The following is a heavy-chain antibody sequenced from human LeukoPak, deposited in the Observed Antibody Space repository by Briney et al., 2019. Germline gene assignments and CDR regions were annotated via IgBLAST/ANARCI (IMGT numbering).Heavy chain of an antibody. CDR2: FIPVFGTI. Sequence: ASVKVSCKASGYTFTGYYMHWVRQAPGQGLEWMGGFIPVFGTINYVQKFQGRVTITADESTSTAYMDLSSLRSEDTAIYYCARSSHYFYDNSGPAWFDYWGQGTLVTVSS. V-gene: IGHV1-69*13. CDR1: GYTFTGYY. D-gene: IGHD3-22*01. CDR3: ARSSHYFYDNSGPAWFDY. J-gene: IGHJ4*02.